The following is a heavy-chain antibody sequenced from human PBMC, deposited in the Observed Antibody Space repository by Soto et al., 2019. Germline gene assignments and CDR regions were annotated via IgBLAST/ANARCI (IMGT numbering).Heavy chain of an antibody. CDR1: WYTFTTYW. CDR3: ARPAAAASYDAFDI. CDR2: IYPGYSNT. D-gene: IGHD6-13*01. V-gene: IGHV5-51*01. J-gene: IGHJ3*02. Sequence: PGESLKISCSVSWYTFTTYWIVWVLQIPGKGLEWMGIIYPGYSNTRYSPSFQGQVTISADKSINTAYLQWSSLKASDSAMYYCARPAAAASYDAFDIWGQGTMVTV.